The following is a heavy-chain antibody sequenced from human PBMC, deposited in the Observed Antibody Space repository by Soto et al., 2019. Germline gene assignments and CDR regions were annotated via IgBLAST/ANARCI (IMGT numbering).Heavy chain of an antibody. CDR3: ASLGIVVVNSGAFDF. CDR1: GYTLTELS. Sequence: ASVKVSCKVSGYTLTELSMHWVRQAPGKGLEWMGGFDPEDGETIYAQKFQGRVTMTEDTSTDTAYMELSSLRSEDTAVYYCASLGIVVVNSGAFDFWGQGTMVPVSS. V-gene: IGHV1-24*01. J-gene: IGHJ3*01. CDR2: FDPEDGET. D-gene: IGHD3-22*01.